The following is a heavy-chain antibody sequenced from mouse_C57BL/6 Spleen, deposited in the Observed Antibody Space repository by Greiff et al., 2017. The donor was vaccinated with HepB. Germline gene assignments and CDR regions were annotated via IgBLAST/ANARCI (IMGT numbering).Heavy chain of an antibody. CDR1: GFTFSSYA. D-gene: IGHD1-1*01. CDR2: ISDGGSYT. V-gene: IGHV5-4*01. Sequence: EVKVVESGGGLVKPGGSLKLSCAASGFTFSSYAMSWVRQTPEKRLEWVATISDGGSYTYYPDNVKGRFTISRDNAKNNLYLQMSHLRSEDTAMYYCARDRYYGSKNWYFDVWGTGTTVTVSS. CDR3: ARDRYYGSKNWYFDV. J-gene: IGHJ1*03.